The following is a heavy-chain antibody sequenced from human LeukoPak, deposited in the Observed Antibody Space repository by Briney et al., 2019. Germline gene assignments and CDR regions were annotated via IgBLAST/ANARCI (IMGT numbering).Heavy chain of an antibody. V-gene: IGHV1-69*13. J-gene: IGHJ6*02. D-gene: IGHD1-26*01. CDR2: IIPIFGTA. CDR1: GGTFSSYA. Sequence: SVKVSSKASGGTFSSYAISWVRQAPGQGLEWMGGIIPIFGTANYAQKFQGRVTITADESTSTAYMELSSLRSEDTAVYYCARWVVGATPQRYYYYGMDVWGQGTTVTVSS. CDR3: ARWVVGATPQRYYYYGMDV.